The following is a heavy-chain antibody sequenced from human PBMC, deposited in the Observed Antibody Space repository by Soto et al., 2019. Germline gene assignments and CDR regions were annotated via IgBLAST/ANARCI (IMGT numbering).Heavy chain of an antibody. CDR2: FFHTGGT. CDR1: GGSISDYY. D-gene: IGHD5-12*01. Sequence: TLSLTCTVSGGSISDYYWSWIRQPPGGGLEWIVYFFHTGGTYYNPSLESRVTVSSDTSKNQFSLKLNSVTAADTAVYYCARLGYESHNQFYYGMEDWGQGTSVTVSS. V-gene: IGHV4-59*01. CDR3: ARLGYESHNQFYYGMED. J-gene: IGHJ6*02.